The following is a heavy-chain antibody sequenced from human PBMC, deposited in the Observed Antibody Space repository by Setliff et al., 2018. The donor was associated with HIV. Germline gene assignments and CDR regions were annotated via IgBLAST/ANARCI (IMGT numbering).Heavy chain of an antibody. V-gene: IGHV3-15*01. CDR3: TTDTGELGVNDYGDYVPFDY. CDR2: IKSKGDGGTS. Sequence: PGGSLRLSCTASGLKLSFSFASMSWVRQAPGKGLEWVGLIKSKGDGGTSDYAAPVKGRISMSRDDSKSTVYLQMNSLKIEDTAVYYCTTDTGELGVNDYGDYVPFDYWGQGTLVTVSS. CDR1: GLKLSFSFAS. D-gene: IGHD4-17*01. J-gene: IGHJ4*02.